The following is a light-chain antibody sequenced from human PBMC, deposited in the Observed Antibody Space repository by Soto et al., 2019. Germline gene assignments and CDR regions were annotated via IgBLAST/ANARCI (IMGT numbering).Light chain of an antibody. CDR1: QTITNDY. CDR3: QLYGRSRRAT. V-gene: IGKV3-20*01. Sequence: EIVLTQSPATLSLSPGEGASLSCRASQTITNDYLAWYQQRPGQAPRLLIYGASSRATGIPDRFSGSGSGTDFTLTISSLEPEDFAVYYCQLYGRSRRATFGQGTRLE. J-gene: IGKJ5*01. CDR2: GAS.